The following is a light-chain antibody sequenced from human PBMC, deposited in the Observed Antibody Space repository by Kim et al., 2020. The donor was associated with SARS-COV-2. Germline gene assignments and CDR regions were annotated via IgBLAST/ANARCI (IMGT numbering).Light chain of an antibody. CDR3: QQRSNWVLT. CDR1: QSVSTY. CDR2: DAS. Sequence: SWSPGARAPLSCRASQSVSTYLAWYQQKPGQAPRLLIYDASNRATGIPARFSGSGSGTDFTLTISSLEPEDFAVYYCQQRSNWVLTFGGGTKVEI. J-gene: IGKJ4*01. V-gene: IGKV3-11*01.